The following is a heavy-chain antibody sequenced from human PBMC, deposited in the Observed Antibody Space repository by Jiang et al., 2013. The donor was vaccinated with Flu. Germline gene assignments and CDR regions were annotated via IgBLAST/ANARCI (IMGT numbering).Heavy chain of an antibody. V-gene: IGHV3-20*04. CDR1: GFTFDDYG. CDR2: INWNGGST. Sequence: AASGFTFDDYGMSWVRQAPGKGLEWVSGINWNGGSTGYADSVKGRFTISRDNAKNSLYLQMNSLRAEDTALYYCARTRVGTTTRCYFDYWGQGTLVTVSS. D-gene: IGHD1-26*01. CDR3: ARTRVGTTTRCYFDY. J-gene: IGHJ4*02.